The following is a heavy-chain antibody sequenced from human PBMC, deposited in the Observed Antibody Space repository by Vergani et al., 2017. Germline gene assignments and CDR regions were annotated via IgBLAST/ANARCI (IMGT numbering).Heavy chain of an antibody. D-gene: IGHD2-2*01. J-gene: IGHJ4*02. V-gene: IGHV1-69*01. CDR2: IIPIFGTA. Sequence: QAHLEQSGSELKKPGSSVKVSCKASGGTFSSYAISWVRQAPGQGLEWMGGIIPIFGTANYAQKFQGRVTITADESTSTAYMELSSLRSEDTAVYYCARSPGDPWYQPLGDYWGQGTLVTVSS. CDR1: GGTFSSYA. CDR3: ARSPGDPWYQPLGDY.